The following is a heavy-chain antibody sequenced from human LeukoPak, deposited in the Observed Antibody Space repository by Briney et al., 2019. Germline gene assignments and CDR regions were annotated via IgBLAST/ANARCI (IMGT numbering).Heavy chain of an antibody. V-gene: IGHV3-69-1*01. D-gene: IGHD5-24*01. CDR3: ARLEMATIGGHYYYYYGMDV. J-gene: IGHJ6*02. CDR1: GFTFINYD. CDR2: ISSTSTI. Sequence: SPGGSLRLSCAASGFTFINYDMNWVRQAPGKGLEWVSYISSTSTIYYADSVKGRFTISRDNAKNSLYLQMNSLRDEDTAVYYCARLEMATIGGHYYYYYGMDVWGQGTTVTVSS.